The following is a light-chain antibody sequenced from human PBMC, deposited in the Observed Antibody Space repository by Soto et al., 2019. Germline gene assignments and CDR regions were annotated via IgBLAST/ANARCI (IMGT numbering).Light chain of an antibody. V-gene: IGKV1-5*01. J-gene: IGKJ4*01. Sequence: QMTQSPSTLSASVGDRVTITCRASQSISSRLAWYQQKPGKAPKILIYDASNLESGVPSRLSASGSGTEFTLTISSLQPDDFATYYCQQYNSYSLTFGGGTKVDIK. CDR2: DAS. CDR1: QSISSR. CDR3: QQYNSYSLT.